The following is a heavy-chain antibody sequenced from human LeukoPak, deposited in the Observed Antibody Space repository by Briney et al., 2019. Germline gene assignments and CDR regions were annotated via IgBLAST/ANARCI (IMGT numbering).Heavy chain of an antibody. CDR2: IYYSGST. J-gene: IGHJ4*02. CDR1: GGSISSSSYY. CDR3: ARLHDYGDY. V-gene: IGHV4-39*01. Sequence: SETLSLTCTVSGGSISSSSYYWGWIRQPPGKGLEWIGSIYYSGSTYYNPSLKSRVTISVDTSKNQFSLKLSSVTAADTAVYYCARLHDYGDYWGQGTLVTVSS.